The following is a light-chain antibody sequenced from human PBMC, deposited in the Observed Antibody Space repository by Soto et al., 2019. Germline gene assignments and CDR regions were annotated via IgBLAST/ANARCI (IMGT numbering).Light chain of an antibody. J-gene: IGKJ5*01. CDR2: DAS. Sequence: DIQMTQSPSSLSASVGDRVTITCRASQSISSWLAWYQQKPGKAPKLLIYDASSLESGVPSRFSGSGSGTEFTLSISRLHPDDFAVYYCQHYAAPPWAFGQGTRLEIK. CDR1: QSISSW. V-gene: IGKV1-5*01. CDR3: QHYAAPPWA.